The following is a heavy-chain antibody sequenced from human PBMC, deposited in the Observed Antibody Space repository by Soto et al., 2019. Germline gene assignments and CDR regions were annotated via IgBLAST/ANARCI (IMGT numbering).Heavy chain of an antibody. Sequence: QVQLVQSGAEVKKPGASVKVSCKASGYTFTSYYMHWVRQAPGQGLEWMGIINPSGGSTSYAQKFQGRVTMTRDTSTSTAYMYLSSLRSEDTAVYYCSREPGQIAGSDYWGQGTLVTVSS. CDR1: GYTFTSYY. D-gene: IGHD6-13*01. J-gene: IGHJ4*02. CDR3: SREPGQIAGSDY. CDR2: INPSGGST. V-gene: IGHV1-46*01.